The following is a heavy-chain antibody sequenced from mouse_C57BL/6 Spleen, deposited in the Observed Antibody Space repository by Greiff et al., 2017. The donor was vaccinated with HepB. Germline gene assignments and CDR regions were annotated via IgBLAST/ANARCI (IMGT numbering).Heavy chain of an antibody. D-gene: IGHD2-14*01. J-gene: IGHJ2*01. Sequence: EVMLVESGGGLVKPGGSLKLSCAASGFTFSSYAMSWVRQTPEKRLEWVATISDGGSYTYYPDNVKGRFTISRDNAKNNLYLQMSHLKSEDTAMYYCARRRVPNYFDYWGQGTTLTVSS. CDR3: ARRRVPNYFDY. CDR2: ISDGGSYT. CDR1: GFTFSSYA. V-gene: IGHV5-4*03.